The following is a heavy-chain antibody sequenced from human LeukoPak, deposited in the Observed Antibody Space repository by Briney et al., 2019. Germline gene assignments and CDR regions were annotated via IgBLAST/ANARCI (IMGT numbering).Heavy chain of an antibody. V-gene: IGHV4-59*01. CDR2: IYYSGST. CDR1: GGSISSYY. Sequence: LETLSLTCTVSGGSISSYYWSWIRQPPGKGLEWIGYIYYSGSTNYNPSLKSRVTISVDTSKNQFSLKLSSATAADTAVYYCATGPSPRMLFDIWGQGTMVTVSS. J-gene: IGHJ3*02. CDR3: ATGPSPRMLFDI. D-gene: IGHD1-14*01.